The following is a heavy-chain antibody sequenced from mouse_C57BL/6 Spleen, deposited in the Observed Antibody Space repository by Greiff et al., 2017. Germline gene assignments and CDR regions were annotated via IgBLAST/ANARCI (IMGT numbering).Heavy chain of an antibody. D-gene: IGHD4-1*02. J-gene: IGHJ2*01. CDR3: ARSTGFAY. CDR2: IDPSDSYT. CDR1: GYTFTSYW. Sequence: QVQLQQPGAELVMPGASVKLSCKASGYTFTSYWMHWVKQRPGQGLEWIGEIDPSDSYTNYNQKFKGKSTLTVDKSSSTAYMQLSSMTSEDSAVYYCARSTGFAYWGQGTTLTVSS. V-gene: IGHV1-69*01.